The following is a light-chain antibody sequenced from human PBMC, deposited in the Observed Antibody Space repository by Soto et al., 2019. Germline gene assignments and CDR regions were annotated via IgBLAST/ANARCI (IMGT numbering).Light chain of an antibody. CDR3: QQYGGRPWT. V-gene: IGKV3-20*01. CDR2: GAS. Sequence: EIVLTQSPGTLSLSPGERATLSCRASQSVSSSWLAWYQQKPRQAPRLLIYGASSRATGVPDSFSRSGSGTVLTLTINRLEPEGSAVFYCQQYGGRPWTFGQGTKVDIQ. J-gene: IGKJ1*01. CDR1: QSVSSSW.